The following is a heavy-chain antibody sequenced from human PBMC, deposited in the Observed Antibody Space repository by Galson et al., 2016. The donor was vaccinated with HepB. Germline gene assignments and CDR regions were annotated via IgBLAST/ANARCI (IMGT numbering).Heavy chain of an antibody. CDR3: ASERIQPSLRYFDL. Sequence: TLSLTCPVSGGSISSGGYYWSWIRQPPGKGLEWIGSIFYSGSTHYNPSLKSRVTISVDTSKNQFSLKLSSVTAADTAVYYCASERIQPSLRYFDLWGRGTLVTVSS. CDR2: IFYSGST. D-gene: IGHD5-18*01. CDR1: GGSISSGGYY. V-gene: IGHV4-31*03. J-gene: IGHJ2*01.